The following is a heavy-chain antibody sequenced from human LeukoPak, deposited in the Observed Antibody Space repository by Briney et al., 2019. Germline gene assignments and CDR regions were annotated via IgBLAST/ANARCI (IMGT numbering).Heavy chain of an antibody. Sequence: GESLKISCKGSGYSFTSYWIGWVRQMPGKGLEWMGIIYPGDSDTRYSPSFQGQVTISADKSISTAYLQWSSLKASDTAMYYCARLGDDDYGGNGHFDYWGQGTLVTVSS. D-gene: IGHD4-23*01. CDR2: IYPGDSDT. J-gene: IGHJ4*02. V-gene: IGHV5-51*01. CDR3: ARLGDDDYGGNGHFDY. CDR1: GYSFTSYW.